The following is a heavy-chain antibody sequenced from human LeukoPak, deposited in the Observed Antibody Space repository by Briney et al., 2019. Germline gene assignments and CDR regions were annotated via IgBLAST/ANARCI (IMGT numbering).Heavy chain of an antibody. J-gene: IGHJ4*02. CDR3: ARDPPAAGSTEFDF. V-gene: IGHV1-2*02. CDR2: IHPKSGGT. CDR1: GFTFTDYY. D-gene: IGHD6-13*01. Sequence: ASVKVSCKASGFTFTDYYIHWVRRAPGQGLEWMGSIHPKSGGTKYAQKFQGRVTVTRDTSISATYMELSRLTSDDTAVYYCARDPPAAGSTEFDFWGQGTLVTVSS.